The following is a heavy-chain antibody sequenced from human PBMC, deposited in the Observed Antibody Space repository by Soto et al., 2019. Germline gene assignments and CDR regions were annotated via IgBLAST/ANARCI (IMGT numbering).Heavy chain of an antibody. CDR2: IRGRSLDT. V-gene: IGHV3-23*01. CDR1: GLAFSNFP. D-gene: IGHD3-16*01. Sequence: EVQLLEAGGTLVQPGGSLTLSCATSGLAFSNFPMIWVRRAPGKGLEWVSSIRGRSLDTHYADSVKGQFTVSRDNSKNRVYLHMSSLRAEDTAMYYCVSGRDDAFRPYFDYWGQGTLVTVSS. CDR3: VSGRDDAFRPYFDY. J-gene: IGHJ4*02.